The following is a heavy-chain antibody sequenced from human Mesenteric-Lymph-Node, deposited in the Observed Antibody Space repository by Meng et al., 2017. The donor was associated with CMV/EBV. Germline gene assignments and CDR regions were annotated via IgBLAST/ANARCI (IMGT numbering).Heavy chain of an antibody. J-gene: IGHJ4*02. CDR3: SRTTPYDYVWGSDRLGFDY. Sequence: GGSLSISCAASGLIFSDYYMSWIRKAPGKGLELVSYISSSGSAITYEDSVKGRFTTSRDNAKNSQYLQMHSLRAEDTAVYYCSRTTPYDYVWGSDRLGFDYWGQGTLVTVSS. D-gene: IGHD3-16*02. CDR1: GLIFSDYY. CDR2: ISSSGSAI. V-gene: IGHV3-11*04.